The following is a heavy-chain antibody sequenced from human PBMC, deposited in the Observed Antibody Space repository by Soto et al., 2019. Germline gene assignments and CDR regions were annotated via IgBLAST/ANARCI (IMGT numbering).Heavy chain of an antibody. CDR1: GGSISSYY. D-gene: IGHD3-10*01. Sequence: SETLSLTCTVSGGSISSYYWSWIRQPPGKGLEWIGYIYYSGSTNYNPSLKNRVTISVDTSKNQFSLRLSSVTAADTATYYCARAPRGQFYGSETYYNCWFDPWGQGMLVTVSS. J-gene: IGHJ5*02. CDR3: ARAPRGQFYGSETYYNCWFDP. CDR2: IYYSGST. V-gene: IGHV4-59*12.